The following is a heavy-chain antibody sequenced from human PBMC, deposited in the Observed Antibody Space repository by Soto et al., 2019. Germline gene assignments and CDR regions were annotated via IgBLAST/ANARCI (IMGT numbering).Heavy chain of an antibody. V-gene: IGHV1-69*01. CDR3: ARSHGSSTSLEIYYYYYYGMDV. J-gene: IGHJ6*02. Sequence: QVQLVQSGAEVKKPGSSVKVSCKASGGTFSSYAISWVRQAPGQGLEWMGGIIPISDTTNYAQKFQGRVTTTADESTSTADMELSSLRSEDTAVYYCARSHGSSTSLEIYYYYYYGMDVWGQGTTVTVSS. D-gene: IGHD2-2*01. CDR2: IIPISDTT. CDR1: GGTFSSYA.